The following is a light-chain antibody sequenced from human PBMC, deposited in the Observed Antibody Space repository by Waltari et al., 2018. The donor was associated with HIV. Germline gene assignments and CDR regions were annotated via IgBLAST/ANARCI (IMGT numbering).Light chain of an antibody. CDR2: DTF. V-gene: IGLV7-46*01. CDR1: TGPVTSGHH. Sequence: QAVVTQEHSLTVSPGGTVTLTCGSSTGPVTSGHHPYWFQQKSGQAHRTLIYDTFNKHSWTPARFSGSLLGVTAALTLSGAQPDDDAASFCLLSFAGARPVVFGGGTNLTVL. J-gene: IGLJ2*01. CDR3: LLSFAGARPVV.